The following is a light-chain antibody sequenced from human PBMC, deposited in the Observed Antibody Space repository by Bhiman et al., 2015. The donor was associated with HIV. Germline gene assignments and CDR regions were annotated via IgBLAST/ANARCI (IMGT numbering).Light chain of an antibody. CDR2: GNS. J-gene: IGLJ1*01. V-gene: IGLV1-40*01. Sequence: QSVLTQPPSVSGAPGQRVTISCTGSSSNIGAGYDVHWYQQLPRTAPKLLIYGNSNRPSGVPDRFSGSKSGTSASLAITGLQAEDEADYYCQSYDSSLYVFGTGTKVTVL. CDR3: QSYDSSLYV. CDR1: SSNIGAGYD.